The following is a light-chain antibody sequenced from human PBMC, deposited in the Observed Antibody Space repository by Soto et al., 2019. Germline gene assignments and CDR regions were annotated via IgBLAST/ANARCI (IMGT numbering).Light chain of an antibody. CDR1: QSISTY. Sequence: DIRMTQSPSSLSASVGDRVTITCRASQSISTYLNWYQQKLGKAPKLLIYGASNLQSGVPSRFSGSGSGTYFTLTISTLQPEDFAAYYCQQGYSTPDTFGQGTKLEIK. CDR2: GAS. V-gene: IGKV1-39*01. CDR3: QQGYSTPDT. J-gene: IGKJ2*01.